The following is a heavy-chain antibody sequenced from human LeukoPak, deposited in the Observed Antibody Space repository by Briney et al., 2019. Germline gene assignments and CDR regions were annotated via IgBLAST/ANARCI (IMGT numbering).Heavy chain of an antibody. Sequence: PGGSLRLSCAASGFTFSSYAMSWVRQAPGKGLEWVSGISGSGGSTYYADSVKGRFTISRDNSRNTLYLQMNSPRAEDTAVYYCAEGKGIAAAGTPFDYWGQGTLVTVSS. CDR3: AEGKGIAAAGTPFDY. D-gene: IGHD6-13*01. J-gene: IGHJ4*02. CDR1: GFTFSSYA. V-gene: IGHV3-23*01. CDR2: ISGSGGST.